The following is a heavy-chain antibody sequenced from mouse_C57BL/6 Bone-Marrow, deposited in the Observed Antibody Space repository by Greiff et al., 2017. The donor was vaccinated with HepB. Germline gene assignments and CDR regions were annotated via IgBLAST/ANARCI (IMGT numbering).Heavy chain of an antibody. D-gene: IGHD2-1*01. CDR2: IYPGNSDT. Sequence: EVQLQQSGTVLARPGASVKMSCKTSGYTFTSYWMHWVKQRPGQGLEWIGAIYPGNSDTSYNQKFKGKAKLTAVTSASTAYMELSSLTNEDSAVYYCTREKGGWVRFAYWGQGTLVTVSA. J-gene: IGHJ3*01. CDR3: TREKGGWVRFAY. V-gene: IGHV1-5*01. CDR1: GYTFTSYW.